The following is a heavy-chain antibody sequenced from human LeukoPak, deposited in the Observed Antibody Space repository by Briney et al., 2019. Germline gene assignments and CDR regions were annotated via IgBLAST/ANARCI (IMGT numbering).Heavy chain of an antibody. D-gene: IGHD3-22*01. V-gene: IGHV3-74*01. CDR2: IKNDGTRI. Sequence: PGGSLRLSCAASGFXFSSYWMHWVRQVPGKGLVWVSRIKNDGTRITYADFVKGRFTISRDNAKNTLSLQMNSLRVEDTAVYYCASLNYYDSSFQHWGQGTLVTVSS. CDR3: ASLNYYDSSFQH. J-gene: IGHJ1*01. CDR1: GFXFSSYW.